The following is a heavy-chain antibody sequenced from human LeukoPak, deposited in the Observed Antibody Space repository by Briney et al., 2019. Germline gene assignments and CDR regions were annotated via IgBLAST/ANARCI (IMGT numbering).Heavy chain of an antibody. J-gene: IGHJ6*02. CDR1: GFTFDNYD. CDR2: ITWNSGGI. Sequence: GRSLRLSWAASGFTFDNYDMHGVRQAPGKGLEWVSGITWNSGGIGYADSVKGRFTISRDNAKNSLYLQMNSLRAEDTALYYCAKGYGDYYYYYGMDVWGLGTTVTVS. D-gene: IGHD4-17*01. V-gene: IGHV3-9*01. CDR3: AKGYGDYYYYYGMDV.